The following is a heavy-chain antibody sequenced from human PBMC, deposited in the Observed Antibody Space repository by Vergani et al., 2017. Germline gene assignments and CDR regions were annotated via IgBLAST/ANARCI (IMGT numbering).Heavy chain of an antibody. J-gene: IGHJ4*02. V-gene: IGHV1-69*01. Sequence: QVQLVQSGAEVKKPGSSVKVSCKASGGTFSSYAISWVRQAPGQGLEWMGGIIPIFGTANYAQKFQGRVTITADESTSTAYMELSSLRSEDTAVYYCARVNVVDRVAPDYGDLYYFDYWGQGTLVTVSS. D-gene: IGHD4-17*01. CDR1: GGTFSSYA. CDR3: ARVNVVDRVAPDYGDLYYFDY. CDR2: IIPIFGTA.